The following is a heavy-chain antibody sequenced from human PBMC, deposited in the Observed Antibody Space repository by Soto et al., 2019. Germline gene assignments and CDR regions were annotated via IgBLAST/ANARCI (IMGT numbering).Heavy chain of an antibody. V-gene: IGHV3-43*01. Sequence: EVQLVESGGVVVQPGGSPRLSCAASGFTFDDYTMHWVRQAPGKGLEWVSLISWDGGSTYYADSVKGRFTISRDNSKNSLYLQMNSLRTEDTALYYCAKDMGRYNWNYPAGGMDVWGQGTTVTVSS. D-gene: IGHD1-7*01. J-gene: IGHJ6*02. CDR1: GFTFDDYT. CDR2: ISWDGGST. CDR3: AKDMGRYNWNYPAGGMDV.